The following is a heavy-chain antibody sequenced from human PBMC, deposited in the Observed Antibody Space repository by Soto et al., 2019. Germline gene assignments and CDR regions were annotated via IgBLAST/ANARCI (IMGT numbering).Heavy chain of an antibody. D-gene: IGHD6-13*01. CDR1: GFTFSGYA. CDR3: ARRVATGRGFDY. Sequence: EVQLLESGGGLVQPGGSLRLSCATSGFTFSGYAMSWVRQAPGKGLEWVSVISGSGGNTYYADSVKGRFTISRDNSKNTLFLQMNSLRAEDTAVYYCARRVATGRGFDYWGQGTLVTVSS. V-gene: IGHV3-23*01. CDR2: ISGSGGNT. J-gene: IGHJ4*02.